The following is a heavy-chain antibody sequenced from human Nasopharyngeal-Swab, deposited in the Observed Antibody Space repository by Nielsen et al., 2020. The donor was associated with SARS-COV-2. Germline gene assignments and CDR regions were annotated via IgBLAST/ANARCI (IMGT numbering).Heavy chain of an antibody. D-gene: IGHD1-26*01. J-gene: IGHJ4*02. V-gene: IGHV2-70*11. Sequence: SGPTLVKPTQTLTLTCTFSGFSLSTSGMCVSWIRPPPGKALEWLARIDWDDDKYYSTSLKTRLTISKDTSKNQVVLTMTNMDPVDTATYYCARFRALVGATDYWGQGTLVTVSS. CDR1: GFSLSTSGMC. CDR2: IDWDDDK. CDR3: ARFRALVGATDY.